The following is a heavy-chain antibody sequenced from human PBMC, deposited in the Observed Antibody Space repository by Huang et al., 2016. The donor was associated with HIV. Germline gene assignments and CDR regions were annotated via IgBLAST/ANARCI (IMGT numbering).Heavy chain of an antibody. D-gene: IGHD3-10*01. V-gene: IGHV4-34*01. CDR1: GGSFSGYY. Sequence: QVQLHQWGAGLLKPSETLSLTCAVYGGSFSGYYGSWIRPPPGKGLEWIGEITHSGSTNYNPSLKSRVTISEETSKNQFSLKLSSVTAADTAVYYCARAPHYGSGSYYYWGQGTLVTVSS. J-gene: IGHJ4*02. CDR2: ITHSGST. CDR3: ARAPHYGSGSYYY.